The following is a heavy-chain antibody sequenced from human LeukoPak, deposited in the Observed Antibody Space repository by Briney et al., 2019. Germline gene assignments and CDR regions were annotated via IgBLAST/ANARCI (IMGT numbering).Heavy chain of an antibody. J-gene: IGHJ3*02. D-gene: IGHD2-15*01. V-gene: IGHV3-23*01. CDR3: ALYCSGGSCYSMGGAFDI. CDR1: GFTFSSYW. CDR2: ISGNGDST. Sequence: GGSLRLSCAASGFTFSSYWMHWVRQVPGKGLEWVSAISGNGDSTYYVDSVKGRFTISRDNSKNTLYLQMNSLRAEDTAVYYCALYCSGGSCYSMGGAFDIWGQGTVVTVSS.